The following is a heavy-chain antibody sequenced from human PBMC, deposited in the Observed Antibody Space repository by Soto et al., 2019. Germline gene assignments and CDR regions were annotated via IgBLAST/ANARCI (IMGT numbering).Heavy chain of an antibody. V-gene: IGHV3-48*04. Sequence: GGSLRLSCVVSGFTLGAYSMNWVRQAPGKGLEWVSYISDSGSRMYYADSVKGRFTISRDNAENSLYLQMNSLSAEDTALYYCAKGSHSSSRSAFDYWGQGTLVTVSS. CDR2: ISDSGSRM. CDR3: AKGSHSSSRSAFDY. CDR1: GFTLGAYS. D-gene: IGHD6-13*01. J-gene: IGHJ4*02.